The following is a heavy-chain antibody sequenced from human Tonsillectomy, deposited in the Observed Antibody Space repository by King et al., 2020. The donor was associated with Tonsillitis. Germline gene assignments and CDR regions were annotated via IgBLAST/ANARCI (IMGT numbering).Heavy chain of an antibody. CDR2: IYSDAGT. J-gene: IGHJ6*02. CDR3: AMISRSSSPYYYYAMDV. D-gene: IGHD2-2*01. CDR1: GFTVSSNY. V-gene: IGHV3-53*04. Sequence: QLVESGGGLVQPGGSLRLSCAASGFTVSSNYMSWVRQAPGKGLEWVSVIYSDAGTYYADSVKGRFTISRHNSKNTLYLQMSSLRTEDTAMYYCAMISRSSSPYYYYAMDVWGQGTKVTVSS.